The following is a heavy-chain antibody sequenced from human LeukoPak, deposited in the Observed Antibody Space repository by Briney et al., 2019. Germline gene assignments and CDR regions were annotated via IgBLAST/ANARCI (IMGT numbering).Heavy chain of an antibody. Sequence: GGSLRLSCAASGFTFDDYAMHWVRQAPGKGLEWVSGISWNSGSIGYADSVKGRFTISRDNAKNSLYLQMNSLRAEDTALYYCAKDLSGYYPLGYFDLWGRGTLVTVSS. J-gene: IGHJ2*01. V-gene: IGHV3-9*01. CDR3: AKDLSGYYPLGYFDL. CDR1: GFTFDDYA. D-gene: IGHD3-22*01. CDR2: ISWNSGSI.